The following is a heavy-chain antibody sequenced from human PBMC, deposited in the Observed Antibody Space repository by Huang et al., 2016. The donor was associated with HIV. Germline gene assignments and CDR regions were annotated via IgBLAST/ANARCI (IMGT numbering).Heavy chain of an antibody. D-gene: IGHD2-15*01. CDR2: MNPNRGNT. CDR3: ATLPPVNYGRSGGRVRDY. CDR1: GYTFSNYD. Sequence: QVQLVQSGAEVKKPGASVKVSCKASGYTFSNYDINWVRKAPGQGLEWMGCMNPNRGNTGYERKVQGRVTMTRSTAISTAYRELSRLRFEDTAVYYCATLPPVNYGRSGGRVRDYWGQGSLVTVSS. V-gene: IGHV1-8*01. J-gene: IGHJ4*02.